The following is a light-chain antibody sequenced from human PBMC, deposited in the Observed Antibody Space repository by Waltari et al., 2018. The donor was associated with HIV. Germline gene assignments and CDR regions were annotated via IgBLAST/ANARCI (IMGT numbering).Light chain of an antibody. CDR1: QDISNS. Sequence: DIQMTQSPSSQSASVGDTVTITCGASQDISNSLAWYQQQPGRAPVLLVYLAYNLQNGVPSRFSARGSGTNFTLTLSSLQPEDLATYYCQQYYHLPRTFGQGTKLQI. CDR3: QQYYHLPRT. V-gene: IGKV1-NL1*01. CDR2: LAY. J-gene: IGKJ2*01.